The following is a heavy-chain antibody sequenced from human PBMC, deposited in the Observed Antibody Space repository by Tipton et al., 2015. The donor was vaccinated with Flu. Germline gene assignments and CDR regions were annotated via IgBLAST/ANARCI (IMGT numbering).Heavy chain of an antibody. D-gene: IGHD4-17*01. CDR1: GGSISSYY. CDR3: ARAPESRTHDYGDASDH. J-gene: IGHJ4*02. V-gene: IGHV4-59*01. Sequence: TLSLTCTVSGGSISSYYWSWIRQPPGKGLEWIGYIYYSGSTNYNPSLKSRVTISVDTSKNQFSLKLSSVTAADTAVYYCARAPESRTHDYGDASDHWGQGTLVTVSS. CDR2: IYYSGST.